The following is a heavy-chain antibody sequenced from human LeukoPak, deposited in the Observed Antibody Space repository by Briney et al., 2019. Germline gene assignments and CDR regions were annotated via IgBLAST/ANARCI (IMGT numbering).Heavy chain of an antibody. V-gene: IGHV3-7*01. CDR3: ARYGDRRGLLGY. CDR1: GFTFSDYY. Sequence: GGSLRLSCAASGFTFSDYYMSWVRQAPGKGLEWVANIKQDGSEKYYVDSVKGRFTISRDNAKNSLYLQMNSLRAEDTAVYYCARYGDRRGLLGYWGQGTLVTVSS. J-gene: IGHJ4*02. CDR2: IKQDGSEK. D-gene: IGHD2-21*02.